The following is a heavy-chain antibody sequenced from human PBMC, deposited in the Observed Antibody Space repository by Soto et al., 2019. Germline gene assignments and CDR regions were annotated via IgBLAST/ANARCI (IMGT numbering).Heavy chain of an antibody. V-gene: IGHV1-18*01. CDR3: ARVKVPAAVLGAFDV. CDR1: GYTFTTYG. CDR2: INPLKGDT. D-gene: IGHD2-2*01. J-gene: IGHJ3*01. Sequence: QAQLVQSGGEMKKAGASVKVSCKASGYTFTTYGITWVRQAPGQGLDWMGWINPLKGDTKSAANFQDRGTMTTDTSTRTAYMELRSLRSDDTAVYYCARVKVPAAVLGAFDVWGQGTLVTVSS.